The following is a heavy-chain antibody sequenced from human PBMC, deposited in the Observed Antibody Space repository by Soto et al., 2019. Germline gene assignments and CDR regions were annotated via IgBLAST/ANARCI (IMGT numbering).Heavy chain of an antibody. CDR1: VFTFSSYS. J-gene: IGHJ4*02. D-gene: IGHD2-2*01. CDR2: IFYSDSSA. CDR3: GTWRGSSWFDY. V-gene: IGHV5-51*01. Sequence: GESLKISCKASVFTFSSYSLGGVRHMPGKGLQWMGNIFYSDSSAKYSPSFVGQVTISVDRSINTAYLQWSSLKASDTAIYYCGTWRGSSWFDYWGPGTLVTVSS.